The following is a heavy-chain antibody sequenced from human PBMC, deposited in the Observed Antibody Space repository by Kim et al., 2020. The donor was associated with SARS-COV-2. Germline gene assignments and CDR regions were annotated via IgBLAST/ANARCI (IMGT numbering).Heavy chain of an antibody. J-gene: IGHJ5*01. CDR2: INAGNGNT. CDR1: GYTFTAFS. CDR3: AKDDPTYTTFDS. Sequence: ASVKVSCKASGYTFTAFSVHWVRQAPGQGLDWVGWINAGNGNTRYSEKFQGRITITRDTSASIGYMELSSLTSEDTAVYYCAKDDPTYTTFDSWGQGTLVTVSS. V-gene: IGHV1-3*01. D-gene: IGHD1-26*01.